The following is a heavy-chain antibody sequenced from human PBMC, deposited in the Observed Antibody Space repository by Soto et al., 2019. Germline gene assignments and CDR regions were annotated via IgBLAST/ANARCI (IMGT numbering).Heavy chain of an antibody. V-gene: IGHV4-30-2*01. Sequence: SETLSLTCAVSGGSISSGGYSWSWIRQPPGKGLEWIGYIYHSGSTYYNPSLKSRVTISVDRSKNQFSLKLSSVTAADTAVYYCARAPIGIAARPGYFDYWGQGTLVTVSS. CDR1: GGSISSGGYS. D-gene: IGHD6-6*01. CDR2: IYHSGST. J-gene: IGHJ4*02. CDR3: ARAPIGIAARPGYFDY.